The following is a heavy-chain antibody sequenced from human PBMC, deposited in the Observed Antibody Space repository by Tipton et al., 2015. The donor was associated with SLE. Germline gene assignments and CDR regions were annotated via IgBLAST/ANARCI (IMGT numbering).Heavy chain of an antibody. J-gene: IGHJ4*02. Sequence: GSLRLSCAASGFTFSSYGMHWVRQAPGKGLEWVAFIRYDGNNKYYADSVKGRFTISRDNSKNTLYLQMDSLRADDTAVYYCARVRGQGVLDSWGQGTLVTVSS. D-gene: IGHD3-10*01. V-gene: IGHV3-30*02. CDR2: IRYDGNNK. CDR1: GFTFSSYG. CDR3: ARVRGQGVLDS.